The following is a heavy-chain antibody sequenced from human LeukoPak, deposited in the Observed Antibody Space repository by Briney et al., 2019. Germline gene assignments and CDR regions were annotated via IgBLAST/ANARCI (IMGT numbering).Heavy chain of an antibody. D-gene: IGHD1-26*01. CDR2: IGTAGDT. J-gene: IGHJ4*02. CDR1: GFTFSSYD. V-gene: IGHV3-13*01. Sequence: GGSLRLSCAASGFTFSSYDMHWVRQAPGKGLEWVSAIGTAGDTYYPGSVKGRFTISRENAKNSLYLQMNSLRAGDTAVYCCARGRQEPFGYRPSIVGATEWGQGTLVTVSS. CDR3: ARGRQEPFGYRPSIVGATE.